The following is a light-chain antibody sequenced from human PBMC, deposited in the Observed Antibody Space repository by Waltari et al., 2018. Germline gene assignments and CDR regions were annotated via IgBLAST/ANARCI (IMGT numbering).Light chain of an antibody. V-gene: IGKV1-9*01. Sequence: DIQLTQSPSFLSASVRDRVTITCRASQGVSNYLAWYPQKPRKAPKLLFYSAYTVQSGVPSRFSGGGSGTEFSLTISSLQPEDFATYYCQQLNSYPLTFGGGTKVEIK. CDR2: SAY. J-gene: IGKJ4*01. CDR3: QQLNSYPLT. CDR1: QGVSNY.